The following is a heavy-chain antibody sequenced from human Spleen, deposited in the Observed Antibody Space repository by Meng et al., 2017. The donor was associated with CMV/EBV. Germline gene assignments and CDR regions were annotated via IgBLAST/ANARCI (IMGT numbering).Heavy chain of an antibody. D-gene: IGHD3-3*01. Sequence: SGCSLLTSGGGVGWIRLPPGKALEWLALIYWNDDKRYSPSLKTRLTISKDTSKNQVVLTMTNMAPADTATYYCARRLFGEVSIWFDPWGQGILVTVSS. J-gene: IGHJ5*02. V-gene: IGHV2-5*01. CDR2: IYWNDDK. CDR1: GCSLLTSGGG. CDR3: ARRLFGEVSIWFDP.